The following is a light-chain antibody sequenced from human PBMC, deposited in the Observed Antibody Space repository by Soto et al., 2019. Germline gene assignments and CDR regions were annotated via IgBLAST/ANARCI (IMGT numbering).Light chain of an antibody. J-gene: IGKJ2*01. Sequence: EIVLTQSPGTLSLSPGERATLSCRASQSVSSTYLGWYQQKPGQAPRLLIYGALSRATGIPDRFSGSGSGSDYTLTITRLEPEDFAVYYCQHYGSSPYTFGQGTKLKIK. V-gene: IGKV3-20*01. CDR1: QSVSSTY. CDR2: GAL. CDR3: QHYGSSPYT.